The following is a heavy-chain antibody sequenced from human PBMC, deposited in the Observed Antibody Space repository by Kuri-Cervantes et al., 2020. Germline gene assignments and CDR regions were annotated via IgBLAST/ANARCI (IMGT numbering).Heavy chain of an antibody. Sequence: SETLSLTCTVSGGSISSSSSYWGWIRQPPGKGLEWIGSIYYSGSTYYNPSLQSRVTISVDTSKNQFSLKLSSVTAADTAVYYCARETSGWNHFDYWGQGTLVTVSS. J-gene: IGHJ4*02. V-gene: IGHV4-39*07. D-gene: IGHD6-25*01. CDR1: GGSISSSSSY. CDR2: IYYSGST. CDR3: ARETSGWNHFDY.